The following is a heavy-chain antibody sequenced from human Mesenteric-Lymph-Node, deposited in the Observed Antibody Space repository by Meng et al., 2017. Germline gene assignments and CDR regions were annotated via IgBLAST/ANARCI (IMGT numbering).Heavy chain of an antibody. CDR1: GDGGSISSAA. V-gene: IGHV6-1*01. D-gene: IGHD1-26*01. CDR2: TYYRSKWYN. CDR3: ARDPRSYSPYFDY. Sequence: GQLQPSGPGLVKPSQTPSLSCTITGDGGSISSAAWNWIRQSSSRGLEWLGRTYYRSKWYNDYAVSVKSRITINPDTSKNQFSLQLNSVTPEDTAVYYCARDPRSYSPYFDYWGQGTLVTVSS. J-gene: IGHJ4*02.